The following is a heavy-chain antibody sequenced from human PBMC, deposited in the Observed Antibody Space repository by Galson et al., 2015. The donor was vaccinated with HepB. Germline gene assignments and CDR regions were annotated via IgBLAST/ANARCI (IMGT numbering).Heavy chain of an antibody. J-gene: IGHJ6*03. CDR2: ISYDGSNK. D-gene: IGHD3-3*01. V-gene: IGHV3-30-3*01. CDR3: ARGRDYDFWSGYYPDYYYYYYMDV. CDR1: GFTFSSYA. Sequence: SLRLSCAASGFTFSSYAMHWVRQAPGKGLEWVAVISYDGSNKYYADSVKGRFTISRDNSKNTLYLQMNSLRAEDTAVYYCARGRDYDFWSGYYPDYYYYYYMDVWGKGTTVTVSS.